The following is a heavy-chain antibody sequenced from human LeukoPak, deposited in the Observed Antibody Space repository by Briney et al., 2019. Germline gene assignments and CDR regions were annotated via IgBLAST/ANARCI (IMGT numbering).Heavy chain of an antibody. J-gene: IGHJ6*03. CDR1: GGSISSSSYY. CDR3: ARERGGYCSSTSCYPAVSPRSANMDV. Sequence: KPSETLSLTCTVSGGSISSSSYYWGWIRQPPGKGLEWIGSIYYSGSTYYNPSLKSRVTISVDTSKNQFSLKLSSVTAADTAVYYCARERGGYCSSTSCYPAVSPRSANMDVWGKGTTVTVSS. D-gene: IGHD2-2*01. V-gene: IGHV4-39*02. CDR2: IYYSGST.